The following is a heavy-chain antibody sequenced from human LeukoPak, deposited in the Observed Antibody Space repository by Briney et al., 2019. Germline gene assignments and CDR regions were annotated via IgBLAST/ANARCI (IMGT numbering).Heavy chain of an antibody. V-gene: IGHV3-21*04. J-gene: IGHJ4*02. CDR1: GFTFSSYS. Sequence: GGSLRLSCAASGFTFSSYSMNWVRQAPGKGLEWVSSISSSSSYIYYADSVKGRFTISRDNSKNTLYLQMNSLRAEDTAVYYCAKDLLQLACDYWGQGTLVTVSS. CDR3: AKDLLQLACDY. D-gene: IGHD6-13*01. CDR2: ISSSSSYI.